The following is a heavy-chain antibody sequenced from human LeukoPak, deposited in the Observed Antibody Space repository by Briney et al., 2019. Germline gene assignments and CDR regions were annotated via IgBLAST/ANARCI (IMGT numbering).Heavy chain of an antibody. CDR1: GGTFIFYA. Sequence: SVKVSCKASGGTFIFYAINWVRQAPGQGLEWMGRIIPIPGLANYAQKFQGRVTITADSSTSTAYMEASSLRSEDTAVFYCARAVVVARGLMAYFDYWGQGTLVTVSS. D-gene: IGHD3-10*01. J-gene: IGHJ4*02. V-gene: IGHV1-69*04. CDR2: IIPIPGLA. CDR3: ARAVVVARGLMAYFDY.